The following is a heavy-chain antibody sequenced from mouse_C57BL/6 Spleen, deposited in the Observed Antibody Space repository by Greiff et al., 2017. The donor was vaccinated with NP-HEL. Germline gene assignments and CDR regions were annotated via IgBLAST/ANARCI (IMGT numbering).Heavy chain of an antibody. Sequence: EVQGVESGGDLVKPGGSLKLSCAASGFTFSSYGMSWVRQTPDKRLEWVATISSGGSYTYYPDSVKGRFTISRDNAKNTLYLQMSSLKSEDTAMYYCARLGPPFDYWGQGTTLTVSS. D-gene: IGHD4-1*01. J-gene: IGHJ2*01. CDR3: ARLGPPFDY. V-gene: IGHV5-6*01. CDR1: GFTFSSYG. CDR2: ISSGGSYT.